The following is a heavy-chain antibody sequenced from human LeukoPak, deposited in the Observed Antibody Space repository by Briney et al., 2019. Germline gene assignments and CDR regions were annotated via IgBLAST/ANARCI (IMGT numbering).Heavy chain of an antibody. D-gene: IGHD6-19*01. CDR1: GGSISSGDYY. V-gene: IGHV4-30-4*08. CDR2: IYYSGST. Sequence: SQTLSLTCTVSGGSISSGDYYWSWIRQPPGKGLEWIGYIYYSGSTYYNPSLKSRVTISVDTSKNQFSLKLSSVTAADTAVYYCARSEVAVAGQYDYWGQGTLVTVSS. CDR3: ARSEVAVAGQYDY. J-gene: IGHJ4*02.